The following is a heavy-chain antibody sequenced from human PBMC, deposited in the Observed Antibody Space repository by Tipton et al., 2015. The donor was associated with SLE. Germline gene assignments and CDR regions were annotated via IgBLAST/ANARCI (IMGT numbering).Heavy chain of an antibody. Sequence: SLRLSCAASGFTVSSNYMSWVRQAPGKGLEWVSVIYSGGSRYYADSVKGRFTIFRDTSENTLYLQMNSLRAEDTAVYYCARDGTGLDAFDIWGQGTMVTVSS. D-gene: IGHD3/OR15-3a*01. J-gene: IGHJ3*02. CDR3: ARDGTGLDAFDI. CDR1: GFTVSSNY. CDR2: IYSGGSR. V-gene: IGHV3-53*05.